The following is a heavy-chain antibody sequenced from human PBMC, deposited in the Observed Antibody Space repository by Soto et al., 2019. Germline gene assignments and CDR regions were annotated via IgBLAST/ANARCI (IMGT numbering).Heavy chain of an antibody. D-gene: IGHD6-13*01. CDR2: ISAYNGNT. Sequence: QVQLVQSGAEVKKPGASVKVSCKASGYTFSSYGISWVRQAPGQGLQWVGWISAYNGNTNYAQKLQGRVTMTRDTSTTTAYMELTSLRSDDTAVYYCARSLGSSSWYDYWGQGTLVTVSS. V-gene: IGHV1-18*01. CDR1: GYTFSSYG. J-gene: IGHJ4*02. CDR3: ARSLGSSSWYDY.